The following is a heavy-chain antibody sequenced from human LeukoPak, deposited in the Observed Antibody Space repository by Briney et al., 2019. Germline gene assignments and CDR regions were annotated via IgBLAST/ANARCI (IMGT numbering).Heavy chain of an antibody. J-gene: IGHJ4*02. CDR3: AKDYVSRDGYWDFDS. CDR1: GFTFRDFS. D-gene: IGHD5-24*01. Sequence: GGSLRLSCEASGFTFRDFSMTWVRQAPGKGLEWVSGIYIGGSTTYADSVKGRFTVSRDDSKGTLSLEMNSLRVEDTALYFCAKDYVSRDGYWDFDSWGPGLLVTVSS. CDR2: IYIGGST. V-gene: IGHV3-23*01.